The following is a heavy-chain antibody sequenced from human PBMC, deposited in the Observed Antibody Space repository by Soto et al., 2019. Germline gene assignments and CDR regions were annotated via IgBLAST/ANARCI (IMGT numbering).Heavy chain of an antibody. CDR2: ISYDGSNK. CDR1: GFTFSSYA. J-gene: IGHJ4*02. CDR3: ASTIAVAGIY. V-gene: IGHV3-30-3*01. Sequence: QVQLVESGGGVVQPGRSLRLSCAASGFTFSSYAMHWVRQAPGKGLEWVAVISYDGSNKYYADSVKGRFTISRDNSKNTLYLQMNSLRAEDTAVHYCASTIAVAGIYWGQGTLVTVSS. D-gene: IGHD6-19*01.